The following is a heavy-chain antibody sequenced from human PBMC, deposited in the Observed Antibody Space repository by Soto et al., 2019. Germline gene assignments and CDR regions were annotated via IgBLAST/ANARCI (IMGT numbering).Heavy chain of an antibody. CDR1: GGTFSSYA. D-gene: IGHD6-13*01. V-gene: IGHV1-69*06. Sequence: GASVKVSCKASGGTFSSYAISRVRQAPGQGLEWMGGIIPIFGTANYAQKFQGRVTITADKSTSTAYMELSSLRSEDTAVYYCARGGSSWYNYYYYGMDVWGQGTTVTVSS. CDR3: ARGGSSWYNYYYYGMDV. J-gene: IGHJ6*02. CDR2: IIPIFGTA.